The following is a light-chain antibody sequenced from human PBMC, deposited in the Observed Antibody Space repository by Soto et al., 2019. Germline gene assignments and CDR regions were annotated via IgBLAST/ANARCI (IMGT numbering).Light chain of an antibody. CDR3: QQYGSSPPWT. V-gene: IGKV3-20*01. J-gene: IGKJ1*01. CDR1: QSVSSSY. CDR2: GAS. Sequence: ELVLTHSRANLWFSPWQRCTLYYSSSQSVSSSYLAWYQQKPGQAPRLLIYGASSRATGIPDRFSGSGSGTDFTLTISRLEPEDFAVYYCQQYGSSPPWTFGQGTKVDIK.